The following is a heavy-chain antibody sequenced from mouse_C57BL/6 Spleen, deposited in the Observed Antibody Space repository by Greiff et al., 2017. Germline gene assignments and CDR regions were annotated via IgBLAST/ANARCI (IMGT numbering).Heavy chain of an antibody. D-gene: IGHD4-1*01. CDR3: ARQETGTSVYAMDY. V-gene: IGHV1-69*01. CDR1: GYTFTSYW. CDR2: IDPSDSYT. Sequence: VQLQQPGAELVMPGASVKLSCKASGYTFTSYWMHWVKQRPGQGLEWIGEIDPSDSYTNYNQKFKGKSTLTVDKSSNTAYMQLSSLTSEDSAVYYCARQETGTSVYAMDYWGQGTSVTVSS. J-gene: IGHJ4*01.